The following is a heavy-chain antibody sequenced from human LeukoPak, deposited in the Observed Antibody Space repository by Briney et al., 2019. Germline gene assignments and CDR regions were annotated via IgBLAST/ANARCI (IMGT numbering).Heavy chain of an antibody. J-gene: IGHJ6*02. CDR2: ISAYNGNT. CDR3: ARDGTTVFRTHPYYYYGMDV. D-gene: IGHD4-11*01. V-gene: IGHV1-18*01. CDR1: GYTFTSYG. Sequence: GASVKVSCKASGYTFTSYGISWVRQAPGQGLEWMGWISAYNGNTNYAQKLQGRVTMTTDTSTSTAYMELRSLRSDDTAVYYCARDGTTVFRTHPYYYYGMDVWGQGTTVTVSS.